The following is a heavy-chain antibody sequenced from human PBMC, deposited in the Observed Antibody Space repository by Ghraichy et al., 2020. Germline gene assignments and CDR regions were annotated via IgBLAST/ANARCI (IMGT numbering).Heavy chain of an antibody. V-gene: IGHV3-21*01. D-gene: IGHD2-2*01. Sequence: GESLNISCAASGFTFSSYSMNWVRQAPGKGLEWVSSISSSSSYIYYADSVKGRFTISRDNAKNSLYLQMNSLRAEDTAVYYCARGLPAAPLDVWGQGTTVTVSS. CDR1: GFTFSSYS. CDR3: ARGLPAAPLDV. CDR2: ISSSSSYI. J-gene: IGHJ6*02.